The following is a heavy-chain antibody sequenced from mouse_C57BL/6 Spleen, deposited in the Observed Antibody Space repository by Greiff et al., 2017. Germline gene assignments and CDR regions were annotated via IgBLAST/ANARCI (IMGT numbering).Heavy chain of an antibody. V-gene: IGHV1-76*01. J-gene: IGHJ2*01. CDR1: GYTFTDYY. CDR3: ARGFYYYGSRGGYYFAY. CDR2: IYPGSGNT. D-gene: IGHD1-1*01. Sequence: QVQLQQSGAELVRPGASVKLSCKASGYTFTDYYINWVKQRPGQGLEWIARIYPGSGNTYYNEKFKGKATLTADKSSSTAYMQLSSLTSEDSAVYFCARGFYYYGSRGGYYFAYWGQGTTLTVSS.